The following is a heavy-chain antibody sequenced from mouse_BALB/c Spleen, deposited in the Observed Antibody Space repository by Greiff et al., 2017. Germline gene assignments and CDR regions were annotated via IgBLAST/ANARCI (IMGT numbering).Heavy chain of an antibody. CDR1: GFTFSDFY. Sequence: EVKLVESGGGLVQPGGSLRLSCATSGFTFSDFYIEWVRQPPGKRLEWVAASRNKANDYTTEYSASVKGRFIVSRDTSQSILYLQMNALGAEDTAIYYCARDAYYPFAYWGQGTLVTVSA. D-gene: IGHD2-1*01. CDR3: ARDAYYPFAY. V-gene: IGHV7-1*02. CDR2: SRNKANDYTT. J-gene: IGHJ3*01.